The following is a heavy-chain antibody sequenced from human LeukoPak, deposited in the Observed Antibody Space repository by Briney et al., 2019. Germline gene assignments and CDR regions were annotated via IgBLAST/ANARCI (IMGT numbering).Heavy chain of an antibody. CDR3: ARLPQGVVVVTAAPGSWFDP. J-gene: IGHJ5*02. D-gene: IGHD2-15*01. CDR1: GYSFTNYW. Sequence: GESLKISCKGSGYSFTNYWIGWVRQMPGKGLEWMGIIYPGDSDTTYSPSFQGQVTISADKSISTAYLQWSSLKASDTAMYYCARLPQGVVVVTAAPGSWFDPWGQGTPVTVSS. CDR2: IYPGDSDT. V-gene: IGHV5-51*01.